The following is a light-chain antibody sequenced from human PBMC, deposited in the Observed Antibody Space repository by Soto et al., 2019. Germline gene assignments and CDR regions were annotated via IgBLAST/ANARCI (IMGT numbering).Light chain of an antibody. Sequence: QSALTQPPSVSGSPGHSITISCTGTSSDVGDYNRVSWYQHHPGKAPKLMIFEVTNRPSGISDRFSGFKSGSTASLTISELQPDDEADYYCISFTPSTTTHWVFGGGTKLPVL. CDR2: EVT. CDR1: SSDVGDYNR. J-gene: IGLJ3*02. CDR3: ISFTPSTTTHWV. V-gene: IGLV2-14*01.